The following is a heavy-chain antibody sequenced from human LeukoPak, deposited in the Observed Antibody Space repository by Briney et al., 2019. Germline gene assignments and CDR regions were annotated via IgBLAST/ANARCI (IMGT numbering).Heavy chain of an antibody. Sequence: SETLSLTCTVSGGAISSYYWSWIRQPPGKGLEWIGYIYYSGSTNYNPSLKSRVTISVDTPKNQFSLKLSSVTAADTAVYYCARDTGDYFDYWGQGTLVTVSS. CDR1: GGAISSYY. CDR3: ARDTGDYFDY. V-gene: IGHV4-59*01. J-gene: IGHJ4*02. D-gene: IGHD2-8*02. CDR2: IYYSGST.